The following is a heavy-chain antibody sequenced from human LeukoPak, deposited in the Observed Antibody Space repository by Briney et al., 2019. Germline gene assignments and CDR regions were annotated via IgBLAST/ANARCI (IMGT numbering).Heavy chain of an antibody. V-gene: IGHV3-74*01. D-gene: IGHD3-3*01. CDR3: ARGDFWSGPHDYYYYGMDV. CDR2: INSDGSST. J-gene: IGHJ6*02. Sequence: PGGSLRLSCAASGFTFSSYWMHWVRQAPGKGLVWVSRINSDGSSTSYADSVKGRFTISRDNAKNTLYLQMNSLRAEDTAVYYCARGDFWSGPHDYYYYGMDVWGQGTTVTVSS. CDR1: GFTFSSYW.